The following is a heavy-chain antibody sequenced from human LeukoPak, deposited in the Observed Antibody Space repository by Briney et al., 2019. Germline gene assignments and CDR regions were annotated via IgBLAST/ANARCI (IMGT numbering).Heavy chain of an antibody. CDR3: ARGVDYYGV. Sequence: KTSETLSLTCTVSGGSISSSSYYWGWIRQPPAKGVEWIGSIYYSGSTYYNPSLKSRVTISVDTSKKQISLQLSSVTAADTAVYYCARGVDYYGVWGQGTLVTVSS. V-gene: IGHV4-39*07. CDR2: IYYSGST. J-gene: IGHJ4*02. D-gene: IGHD3-10*01. CDR1: GGSISSSSYY.